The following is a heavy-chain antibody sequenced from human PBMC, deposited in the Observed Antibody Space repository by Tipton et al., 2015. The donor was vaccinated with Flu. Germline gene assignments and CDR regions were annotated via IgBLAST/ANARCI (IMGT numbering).Heavy chain of an antibody. CDR2: VNHSGGT. CDR1: GGSFSAYY. CDR3: AGTMLVTPDAFDV. J-gene: IGHJ3*01. D-gene: IGHD4-23*01. V-gene: IGHV4-34*01. Sequence: LRLSCTISGGSFSAYYWSWIRQSPGKGLERIGEVNHSGGTNYNPSLKGRVTISLDTSKNHFSLELSSVTAADTAVYYCAGTMLVTPDAFDVWGQGTMVTVSS.